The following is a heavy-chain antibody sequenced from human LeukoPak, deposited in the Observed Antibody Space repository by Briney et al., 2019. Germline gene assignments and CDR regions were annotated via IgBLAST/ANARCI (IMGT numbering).Heavy chain of an antibody. Sequence: GESLKISCKGSGYSFTRNWISWVRQMPGKGLGWMGRIDPTDSYTNYSPSFQGHVTISADKSISTAYLQWSSLKASDTAMYYCARPHYYDSSGYYPTPFDYWGQGTLVTVSS. J-gene: IGHJ4*02. CDR2: IDPTDSYT. CDR3: ARPHYYDSSGYYPTPFDY. V-gene: IGHV5-10-1*01. CDR1: GYSFTRNW. D-gene: IGHD3-22*01.